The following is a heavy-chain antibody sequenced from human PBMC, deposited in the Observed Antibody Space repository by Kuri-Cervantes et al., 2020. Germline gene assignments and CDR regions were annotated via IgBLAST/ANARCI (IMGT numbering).Heavy chain of an antibody. CDR3: ARDLYKCTNGVCYYMDV. V-gene: IGHV3-21*01. CDR2: ITSSGDDI. J-gene: IGHJ6*03. CDR1: GLDFITYS. Sequence: GGSLRLSCTASGLDFITYSMNWVRQAPGKGLEWVSSITSSGDDIYYSDSVKGRFTTSRDNGKNSLYLQMNSLRAEDTAVYYCARDLYKCTNGVCYYMDVWGKGTTVTVSS. D-gene: IGHD2-8*01.